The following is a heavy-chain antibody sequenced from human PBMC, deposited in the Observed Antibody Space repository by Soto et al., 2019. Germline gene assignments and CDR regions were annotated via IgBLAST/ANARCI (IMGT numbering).Heavy chain of an antibody. CDR2: ITRDGSST. Sequence: PGGSLRLSCAASGFSLSDYWMHWVRQAPGEGLVWLSRITRDGSSTNYTDSVKGRFTISRDNAKNTLYLQVNSLRGEDTAVYYCARGANGYYYFDYWGQGTLVTAPQ. D-gene: IGHD5-18*01. J-gene: IGHJ4*02. CDR3: ARGANGYYYFDY. V-gene: IGHV3-74*01. CDR1: GFSLSDYW.